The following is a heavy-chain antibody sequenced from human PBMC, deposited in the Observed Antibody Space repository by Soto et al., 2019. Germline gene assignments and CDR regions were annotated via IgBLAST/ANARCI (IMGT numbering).Heavy chain of an antibody. CDR3: ASTAGYFDY. V-gene: IGHV4-34*01. Sequence: SETLSLTCAVYGGSFSGYYWSWIRQPPGKGLEWIGEINHSGSTNYNPSLKSRVTISVDTSKNQFSLKLSSVTAADTAVYYCASTAGYFDYWGQGTLVTVSS. D-gene: IGHD3-10*01. CDR2: INHSGST. CDR1: GGSFSGYY. J-gene: IGHJ4*02.